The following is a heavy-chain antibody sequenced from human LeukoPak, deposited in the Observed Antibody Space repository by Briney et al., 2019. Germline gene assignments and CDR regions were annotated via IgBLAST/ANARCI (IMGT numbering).Heavy chain of an antibody. J-gene: IGHJ4*02. D-gene: IGHD5-18*01. CDR1: GFTVSSNY. Sequence: GGSLRLSCAASGFTVSSNYMSWVRQAPGKWLEWVSVIYSGGSTYYADSVKGRFTISRDNSKNTLYLQMNSLRAEDTAVYYRARARGGIQLWLRYWGQGTLVTVSS. CDR3: ARARGGIQLWLRY. CDR2: IYSGGST. V-gene: IGHV3-66*01.